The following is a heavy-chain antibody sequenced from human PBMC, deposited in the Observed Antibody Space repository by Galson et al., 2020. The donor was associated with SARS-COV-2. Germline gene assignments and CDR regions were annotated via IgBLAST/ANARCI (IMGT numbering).Heavy chain of an antibody. CDR1: GYTFTNYA. D-gene: IGHD1-26*01. V-gene: IGHV1-3*02. J-gene: IGHJ4*02. Sequence: ASVKVSCKASGYTFTNYAMHWVRQAPGQRLEWLGWSNAGDRNTKYSQEFQDRVTITWDTSATTGHMELSSLTSGDVAVYWCARSRVGSYSGRPVGGFDFWGQGTLVTVSS. CDR3: ARSRVGSYSGRPVGGFDF. CDR2: SNAGDRNT.